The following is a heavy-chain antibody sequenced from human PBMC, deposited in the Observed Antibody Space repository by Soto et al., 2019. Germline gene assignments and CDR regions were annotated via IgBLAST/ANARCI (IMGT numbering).Heavy chain of an antibody. J-gene: IGHJ4*02. CDR1: GFTFSSYA. V-gene: IGHV3-23*01. Sequence: GSLRLSCAASGFTFSSYAMSWVRQAPGKGLEWVSAISGSGGSTYYADSVKGRFTISRDNSKNTLYLQMNSLRAEDTAVYYCAKVPDYYDSSGYYYGIFHYWGQGTLVTVSS. D-gene: IGHD3-22*01. CDR2: ISGSGGST. CDR3: AKVPDYYDSSGYYYGIFHY.